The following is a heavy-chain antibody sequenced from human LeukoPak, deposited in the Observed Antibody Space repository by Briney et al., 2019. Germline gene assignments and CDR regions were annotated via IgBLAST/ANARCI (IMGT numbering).Heavy chain of an antibody. D-gene: IGHD6-19*01. J-gene: IGHJ4*02. CDR2: IYYSGST. CDR3: ARHTDPRGWYGY. V-gene: IGHV4-59*08. CDR1: GGSISSYY. Sequence: SETLSLTCTVSGGSISSYYWSWIRQPPGKGLEWIGYIYYSGSTNYNPSLKSRVTISIDTSKNQFSLKLSSVTAADTAVYYCARHTDPRGWYGYWGQGTLVTVSS.